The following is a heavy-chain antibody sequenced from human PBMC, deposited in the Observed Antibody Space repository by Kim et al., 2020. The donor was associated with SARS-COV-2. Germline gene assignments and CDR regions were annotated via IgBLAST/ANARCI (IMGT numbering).Heavy chain of an antibody. Sequence: SETLSLTCAVYGGSFSGYYWSWIRQPPGKGLEWIGEINHSGSTNYNPSLKSRVTISVDTSKNQFSLKLSSVTAADTAVYYCARGVRGYYYGMDVWGQGTTVTVSS. CDR1: GGSFSGYY. CDR3: ARGVRGYYYGMDV. J-gene: IGHJ6*02. CDR2: INHSGST. D-gene: IGHD6-6*01. V-gene: IGHV4-34*01.